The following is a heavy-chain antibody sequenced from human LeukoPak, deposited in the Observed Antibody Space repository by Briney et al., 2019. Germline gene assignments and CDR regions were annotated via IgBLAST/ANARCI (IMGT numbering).Heavy chain of an antibody. D-gene: IGHD6-13*01. CDR2: ISGSGGST. CDR3: AKQYSSSWGPDAFDI. CDR1: GFTFSSYA. Sequence: GGSLRLSCAASGFTFSSYAMSWVRQAPGKGLEWVSAISGSGGSTYYADSVKGRFTISSDNSKNTLYLQMNSLRAEDTAVYYCAKQYSSSWGPDAFDIWGQGTMVTVSS. V-gene: IGHV3-23*01. J-gene: IGHJ3*02.